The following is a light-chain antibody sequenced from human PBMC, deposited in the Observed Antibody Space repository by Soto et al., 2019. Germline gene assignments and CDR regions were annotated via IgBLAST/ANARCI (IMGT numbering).Light chain of an antibody. CDR2: GAS. CDR1: QSISSN. Sequence: EIVMTQSPATLSASPGERATLSCRASQSISSNLAWYQQKPGQAPRLLIYGASTRATGIPARFSGSGSGTELTLTISSLQSEDFAVYYCQQYNNWAPYTFGQGTKLEIK. J-gene: IGKJ2*01. CDR3: QQYNNWAPYT. V-gene: IGKV3-15*01.